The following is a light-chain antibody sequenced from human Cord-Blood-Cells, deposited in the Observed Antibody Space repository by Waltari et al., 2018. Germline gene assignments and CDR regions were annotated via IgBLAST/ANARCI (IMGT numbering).Light chain of an antibody. CDR2: LGS. V-gene: IGKV2-28*01. CDR3: MQALQTPT. J-gene: IGKJ4*01. Sequence: DIWMTQSPLSLPVTPGEPASISCRSSQSLLHSNGYNYLDWYLQKPGQSPQLLIYLGSNRASGVPDRFSGSGSGTDFTLKISRVEAEDVGVYYCMQALQTPTFGGGTKVEIK. CDR1: QSLLHSNGYNY.